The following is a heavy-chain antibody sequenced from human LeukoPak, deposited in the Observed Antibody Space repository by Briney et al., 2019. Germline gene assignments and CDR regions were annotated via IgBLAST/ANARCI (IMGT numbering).Heavy chain of an antibody. J-gene: IGHJ5*01. CDR1: GGSISSYY. V-gene: IGHV4-4*07. CDR3: ATDGMVRGPDAWFDS. Sequence: PSETLSLTCTVSGGSISSYYWSWIRQPAGKGLEWIGRIYTRGNTNYNPSLKSRVSISVDTSKNQFSLNLTSVTAADTAMYYCATDGMVRGPDAWFDSWGQGTLVTVSS. D-gene: IGHD3-10*01. CDR2: IYTRGNT.